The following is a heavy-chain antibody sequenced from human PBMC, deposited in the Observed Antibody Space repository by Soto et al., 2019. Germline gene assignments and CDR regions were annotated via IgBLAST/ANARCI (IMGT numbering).Heavy chain of an antibody. CDR1: GYTFTSYA. V-gene: IGHV1-69*13. CDR3: ARIAAAGRGDFDY. Sequence: QVQLVQSGAEVKKPGASVKVSCKASGYTFTSYAMHWVRQAPGQRLEWMGWIIPIFGTANYAQKFQGRVTITANESTSTAYMELSSLRSEDTAVYYCARIAAAGRGDFDYWGQGTLVTVSS. D-gene: IGHD6-13*01. CDR2: IIPIFGTA. J-gene: IGHJ4*02.